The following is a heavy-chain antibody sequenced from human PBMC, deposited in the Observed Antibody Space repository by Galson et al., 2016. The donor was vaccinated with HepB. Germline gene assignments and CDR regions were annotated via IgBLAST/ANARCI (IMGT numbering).Heavy chain of an antibody. CDR1: GFTVSSNY. D-gene: IGHD6-13*01. Sequence: SLRLSCADSGFTVSSNYMSWVRQAPGKGLEWVSAINSGGSTYHSDSVKGRFTIPRDNSKNPLYLQMNSLRAEDTAVYYCARDREGIEPATSLGLGYYYYYYMDVWGKGTTVTVSS. CDR2: INSGGST. J-gene: IGHJ6*03. V-gene: IGHV3-53*01. CDR3: ARDREGIEPATSLGLGYYYYYYMDV.